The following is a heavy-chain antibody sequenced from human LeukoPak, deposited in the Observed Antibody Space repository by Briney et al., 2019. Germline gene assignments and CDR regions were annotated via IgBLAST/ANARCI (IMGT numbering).Heavy chain of an antibody. Sequence: GGSLRLSCAASGFTFSSYSMNWVRQAPGKGLEWVSSISSSSSYIYYADSVKGRFTISRDNAKNSLYLQMNSLRAEDTAVYYCARYYYGSGSYERDDAFDIWGQGTMVTVSS. CDR1: GFTFSSYS. CDR3: ARYYYGSGSYERDDAFDI. J-gene: IGHJ3*02. V-gene: IGHV3-21*01. CDR2: ISSSSSYI. D-gene: IGHD3-10*01.